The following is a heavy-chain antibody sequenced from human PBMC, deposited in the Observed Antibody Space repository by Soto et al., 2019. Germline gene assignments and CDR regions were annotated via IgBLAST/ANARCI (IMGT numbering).Heavy chain of an antibody. CDR1: GGSSSGGGYY. V-gene: IGHV4-31*03. J-gene: IGHJ5*02. D-gene: IGHD2-15*01. CDR2: IYYSGST. Sequence: SETLSLSCTVAGGSSSGGGYYWSWIRQHPGKGLEWIGYIYYSGSTYYNPSLKSRVTISVDTSKNQFSLKLSSVTAADTAVYYCAREKGGYCSGGSCYPMAWFDPWGQGTLVTVSS. CDR3: AREKGGYCSGGSCYPMAWFDP.